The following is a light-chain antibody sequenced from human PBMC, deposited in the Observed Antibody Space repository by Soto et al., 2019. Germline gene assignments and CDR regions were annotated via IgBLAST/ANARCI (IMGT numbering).Light chain of an antibody. J-gene: IGKJ1*01. Sequence: EIVFTQSPATLSLSPGERSTLSCRASQSVSSYLAWYQQKPGQAPRLLIYDASNRATGIPARFSGSGSGTEFTLTISSLEPEDFAVYYCQQRSNWSWTFGQGTQVDIK. CDR3: QQRSNWSWT. CDR1: QSVSSY. V-gene: IGKV3-11*01. CDR2: DAS.